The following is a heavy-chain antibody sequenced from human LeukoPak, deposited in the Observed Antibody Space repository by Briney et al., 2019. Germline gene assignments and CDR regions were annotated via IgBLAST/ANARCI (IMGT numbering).Heavy chain of an antibody. J-gene: IGHJ3*02. Sequence: GGSLRLSCAASGFTVSSNYMSWVRQAPGKGLEWVSVIFGGEGTYYADSVKGRFTISRDNSKNTVYLQMNSLRAEGTAVYYCAREKISGEYNDAFDIWGQGTMVTVSS. CDR1: GFTVSSNY. D-gene: IGHD7-27*01. CDR2: IFGGEGT. CDR3: AREKISGEYNDAFDI. V-gene: IGHV3-53*01.